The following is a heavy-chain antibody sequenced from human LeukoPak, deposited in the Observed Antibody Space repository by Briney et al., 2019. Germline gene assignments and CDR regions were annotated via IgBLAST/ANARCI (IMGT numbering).Heavy chain of an antibody. J-gene: IGHJ3*02. V-gene: IGHV4-39*01. Sequence: SETLSLTCTVSGGSISSSSYYWGWIRQPPGTGLEWIGSIYYSGSTYYNPSLKSRVTISVDTSKNQFSLKLSSVTVADTAVYYCARGYSSGWTTNPAHDAFDIWGQGTMVTVSS. CDR3: ARGYSSGWTTNPAHDAFDI. D-gene: IGHD6-19*01. CDR2: IYYSGST. CDR1: GGSISSSSYY.